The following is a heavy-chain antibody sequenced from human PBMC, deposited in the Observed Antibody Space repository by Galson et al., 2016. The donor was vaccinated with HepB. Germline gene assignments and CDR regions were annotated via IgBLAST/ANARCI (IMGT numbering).Heavy chain of an antibody. D-gene: IGHD3-22*01. CDR2: IDWDDDK. Sequence: PALVKPTQTLTLTRTFSGFSLSTSGMCVSWIRQPPGKALEWLARIDWDDDKYYSTSLKTRLTISNDTSESQVVLTMTNMDPVDTATYYGARMVVVTNHFGYWGQGTLVTVSS. J-gene: IGHJ4*02. CDR1: GFSLSTSGMC. V-gene: IGHV2-70*11. CDR3: ARMVVVTNHFGY.